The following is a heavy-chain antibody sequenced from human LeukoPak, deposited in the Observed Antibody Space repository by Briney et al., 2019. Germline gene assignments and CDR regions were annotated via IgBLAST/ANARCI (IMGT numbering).Heavy chain of an antibody. CDR1: GFTFSSYW. V-gene: IGHV3-7*01. Sequence: GGSLRLSCAASGFTFSSYWMSWVRQAPGKGLEWVANIKQDGSEKYYVDSVKGRFTISRDNAKNSLYLQMNSLRGEDTAVYYCARDPVRRGVTAAGKGHWGQGTLVTVSS. J-gene: IGHJ4*02. CDR2: IKQDGSEK. D-gene: IGHD6-13*01. CDR3: ARDPVRRGVTAAGKGH.